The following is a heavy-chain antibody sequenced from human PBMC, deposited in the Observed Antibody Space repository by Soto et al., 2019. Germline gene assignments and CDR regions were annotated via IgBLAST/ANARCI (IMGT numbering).Heavy chain of an antibody. Sequence: SETLSLTCTASGGSITGYYWSWIRQPPGKGLEWIGYIYYSGSTNYNPSLRSRVTMSIDRSKNQFSLMLSSVTAADTAVYYCAREGYYDTSGYPRYYYYGMDVWGQGTTVTVSS. CDR2: IYYSGST. V-gene: IGHV4-59*01. D-gene: IGHD3-22*01. J-gene: IGHJ6*02. CDR3: AREGYYDTSGYPRYYYYGMDV. CDR1: GGSITGYY.